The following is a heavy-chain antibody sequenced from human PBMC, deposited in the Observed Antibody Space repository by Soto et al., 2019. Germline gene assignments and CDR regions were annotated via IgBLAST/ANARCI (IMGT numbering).Heavy chain of an antibody. CDR3: ARAPASGRSLDY. V-gene: IGHV3-66*01. Sequence: EVQLVESGGGLVQPGGSLRLSCAASGFTVSSNYMSWVRQAPGKGLEWVSTFYSGGSIYSTDSVKGRFIISRDNSKNTLYLQMNSLRAEDTSLYYCARAPASGRSLDYWGQGTLVTGSS. D-gene: IGHD1-26*01. CDR1: GFTVSSNY. CDR2: FYSGGSI. J-gene: IGHJ4*02.